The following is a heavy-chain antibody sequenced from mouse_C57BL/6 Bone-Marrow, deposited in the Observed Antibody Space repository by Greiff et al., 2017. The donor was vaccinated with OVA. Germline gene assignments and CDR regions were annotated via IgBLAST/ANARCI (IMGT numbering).Heavy chain of an antibody. Sequence: VQLQQSGAELVKPGASVKLSCTASGFNITDYYMHWVKQRPEQGLEWIGRIDPEDGETKYAPKFQGKATITADTSSNTAYLQLSSLTFEDTAVYYCARLGRDWYFDVWGTGTTVTVSS. J-gene: IGHJ1*03. CDR3: ARLGRDWYFDV. V-gene: IGHV14-2*01. CDR2: IDPEDGET. CDR1: GFNITDYY. D-gene: IGHD1-1*01.